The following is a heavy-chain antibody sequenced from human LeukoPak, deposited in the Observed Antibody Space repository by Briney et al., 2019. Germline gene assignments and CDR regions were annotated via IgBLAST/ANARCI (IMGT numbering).Heavy chain of an antibody. CDR1: GGTFSSYA. J-gene: IGHJ6*02. CDR3: ARALYCSGGSCYSPPYYYYYYGMDV. Sequence: GASVKVSCKASGGTFSSYAISWVRQAPGQGLEWMGGIIPIFGTANYAQKFQGRVTITADESTSTAYMELSSLRSEDTAVYYCARALYCSGGSCYSPPYYYYYYGMDVWGQGTTVTASS. V-gene: IGHV1-69*13. D-gene: IGHD2-15*01. CDR2: IIPIFGTA.